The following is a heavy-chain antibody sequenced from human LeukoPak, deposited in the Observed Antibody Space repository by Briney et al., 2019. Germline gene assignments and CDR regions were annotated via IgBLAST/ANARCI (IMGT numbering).Heavy chain of an antibody. Sequence: ASVKVSCKASGYTFTGYYMHWVRQAPGQGLEWMGRINPNSGGTSYAQKFQGRVTMTRDTSISTAYMELSRLRSDDTAVYYCASRKTIVGAAGDAFDIWGQGTMVTVSS. J-gene: IGHJ3*02. CDR1: GYTFTGYY. CDR3: ASRKTIVGAAGDAFDI. D-gene: IGHD1-26*01. V-gene: IGHV1-2*06. CDR2: INPNSGGT.